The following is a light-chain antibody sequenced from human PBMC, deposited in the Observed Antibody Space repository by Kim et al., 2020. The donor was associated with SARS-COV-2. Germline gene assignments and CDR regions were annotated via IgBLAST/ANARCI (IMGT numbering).Light chain of an antibody. CDR1: QSVSSSY. CDR3: QQYGSTFT. CDR2: GAS. J-gene: IGKJ3*01. Sequence: LSPGERATLSCRASQSVSSSYLAWYQQKPGQAPRLLIYGASSRATGIPDRFSGSGSGTDFTLTISRLEPEDFAVYYCQQYGSTFTFGPGTKVDIK. V-gene: IGKV3-20*01.